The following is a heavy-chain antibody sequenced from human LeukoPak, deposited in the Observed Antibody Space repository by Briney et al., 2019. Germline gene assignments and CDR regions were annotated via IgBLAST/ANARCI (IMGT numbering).Heavy chain of an antibody. V-gene: IGHV3-30*03. CDR1: GFTFSSYW. J-gene: IGHJ4*02. CDR3: AGQLGYCSGGSCLDY. Sequence: GGSLRLSCAASGFTFSSYWMSWVRQAPGKGLEWVAVISYDGSNKYYADSVKGRFTISRDNSKNTLYLQMNSLRAEDTAVYYCAGQLGYCSGGSCLDYWGQGTLVTVSS. D-gene: IGHD2-15*01. CDR2: ISYDGSNK.